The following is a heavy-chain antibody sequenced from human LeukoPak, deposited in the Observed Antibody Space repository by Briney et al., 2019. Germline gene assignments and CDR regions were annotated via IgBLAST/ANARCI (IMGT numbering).Heavy chain of an antibody. CDR1: GYSISSGYY. Sequence: PSETLSLTCTVSGYSISSGYYWGWIRQPPGKGLEWIGSICHSGSTYYNPSLKSRVTISVDTSKNQFSLKLSSVTAADTAVYYCARSKQQLVVDAFDIWGQGTMVTVSS. D-gene: IGHD6-13*01. J-gene: IGHJ3*02. CDR3: ARSKQQLVVDAFDI. CDR2: ICHSGST. V-gene: IGHV4-38-2*02.